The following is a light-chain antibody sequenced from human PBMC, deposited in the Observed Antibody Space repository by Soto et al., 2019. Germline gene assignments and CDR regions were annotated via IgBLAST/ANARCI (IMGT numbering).Light chain of an antibody. V-gene: IGKV3-20*01. CDR3: QQYGSSPVT. Sequence: EFVLTQSPGTLSLSPGERATLSCRASQTVRNNYLAWYQQKPGQAPRLLIYDASSRATGSPDRFSGSGSGTDFTLTISRLEPEDFAVYYCQQYGSSPVTFGQGTKVDIK. CDR2: DAS. J-gene: IGKJ1*01. CDR1: QTVRNNY.